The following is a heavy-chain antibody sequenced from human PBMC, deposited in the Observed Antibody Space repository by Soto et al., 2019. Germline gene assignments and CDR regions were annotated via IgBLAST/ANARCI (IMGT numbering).Heavy chain of an antibody. V-gene: IGHV4-34*01. CDR2: INHSGST. D-gene: IGHD4-17*01. J-gene: IGHJ4*02. CDR1: GGSFSGYY. CDR3: ARPFAGYGDYGYYFDY. Sequence: QVQLQQWGAGLLKPSETLSLTCAVYGGSFSGYYWSWIRQPPGKGLEWIGEINHSGSTNYNPSLKSRVTISVDTSKNQFSLKLSSVTAADTAVYYCARPFAGYGDYGYYFDYLGQGTLVTVSS.